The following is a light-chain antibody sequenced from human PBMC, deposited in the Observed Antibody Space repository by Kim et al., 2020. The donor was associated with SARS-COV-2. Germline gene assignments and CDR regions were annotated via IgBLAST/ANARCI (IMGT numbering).Light chain of an antibody. Sequence: ELTQPPSASGTPGQRVTISCSGSSSNIGSNAVHWYQQLPGTGPKLLIYTNNQRPSGVPDRFSGSKSGTSASLAISGLQSEDEADYYCAALDDSLNGWVFGGGTKLTVL. CDR2: TNN. V-gene: IGLV1-44*01. CDR3: AALDDSLNGWV. J-gene: IGLJ3*02. CDR1: SSNIGSNA.